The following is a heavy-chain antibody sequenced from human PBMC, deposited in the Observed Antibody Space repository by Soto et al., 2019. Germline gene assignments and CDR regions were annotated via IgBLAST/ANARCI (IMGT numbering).Heavy chain of an antibody. CDR3: TRVLGYTFEPGQPRSYAIVV. J-gene: IGHJ6*02. D-gene: IGHD5-18*01. V-gene: IGHV1-69*01. Sequence: QVQLVQSGAEVKKPGSSVTVSCKTSGGTFSKDAINWVRQAPGQGLEWMGLLIPVFGSPIYAQKFQGRIRITADASTSTAFRDLSSLRSEDRAVYYCTRVLGYTFEPGQPRSYAIVVWGQGTTVSVSS. CDR2: LIPVFGSP. CDR1: GGTFSKDA.